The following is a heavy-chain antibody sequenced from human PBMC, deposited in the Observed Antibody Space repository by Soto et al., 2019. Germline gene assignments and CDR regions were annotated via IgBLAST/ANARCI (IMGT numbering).Heavy chain of an antibody. J-gene: IGHJ5*02. Sequence: SETLSLTCSVSGAALNSGNYCWSWIRQVPGKGLEWIGHIYVTGAVDYNPSLRDRITISQDTSEGQFSLNLRLVTAADTAVYYCARLRIATNNYKWFDPWGQGTLVTVS. CDR2: IYVTGAV. V-gene: IGHV4-31*03. D-gene: IGHD2-21*01. CDR1: GAALNSGNYC. CDR3: ARLRIATNNYKWFDP.